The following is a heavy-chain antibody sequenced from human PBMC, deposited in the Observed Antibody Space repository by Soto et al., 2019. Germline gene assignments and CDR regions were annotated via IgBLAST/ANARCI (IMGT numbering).Heavy chain of an antibody. CDR2: MNPNSGNT. CDR3: ARSKEVWGSYRYHY. J-gene: IGHJ4*02. D-gene: IGHD3-16*02. Sequence: QVQLVQSGAEVKKPGASVKVSCKASGYTFTSYDINWVRQATGQGLEWMGWMNPNSGNTGYAQKFQARVTMTKNTAISTAYMELRSLRSEDAAVYYCARSKEVWGSYRYHYWGRGTLVTVSS. V-gene: IGHV1-8*01. CDR1: GYTFTSYD.